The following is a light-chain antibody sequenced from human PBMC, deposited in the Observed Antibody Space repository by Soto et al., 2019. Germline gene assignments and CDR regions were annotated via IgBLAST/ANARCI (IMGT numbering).Light chain of an antibody. CDR1: QSVGSY. CDR2: DAS. Sequence: EIVLTQSPATLSLSPGDRATLSCRASQSVGSYLAWYQQKPGQAPRLLIYDASNRATGIPARFMGSGSGTDFTLTIASLEPEDFAVYYCQQRSNWPSTFGGGTKVEIK. J-gene: IGKJ4*01. V-gene: IGKV3-11*01. CDR3: QQRSNWPST.